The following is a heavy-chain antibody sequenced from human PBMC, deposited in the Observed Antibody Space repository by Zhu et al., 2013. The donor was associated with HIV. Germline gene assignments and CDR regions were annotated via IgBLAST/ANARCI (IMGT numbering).Heavy chain of an antibody. CDR2: ISGGGGST. Sequence: EVQLLESGGGLVQPGGSLRLSCAASGFSFSRYALSWVRQAPGKGLEWVSTISGGGGSTYFADFVKGRFTISRDNSKNTLSLQMNSLETEDTAVYYCTTEIKSGYDLDYWGQGTLVTVSS. J-gene: IGHJ4*02. CDR1: GFSFSRYA. CDR3: TTEIKSGYDLDY. D-gene: IGHD5-12*01. V-gene: IGHV3-23*01.